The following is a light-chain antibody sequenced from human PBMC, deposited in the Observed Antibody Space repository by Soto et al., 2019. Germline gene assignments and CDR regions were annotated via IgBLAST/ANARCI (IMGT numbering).Light chain of an antibody. Sequence: IQLTQSPTTLPASVGDRVTLTCRASESISNWLAWYQQRPGTAPKLLIYHASILETAVPARFSGNGAGTEFTLTISSLQPVDFATYDCQQYRTYSFGQGSRVEIK. CDR1: ESISNW. J-gene: IGKJ1*01. V-gene: IGKV1-5*01. CDR2: HAS. CDR3: QQYRTYS.